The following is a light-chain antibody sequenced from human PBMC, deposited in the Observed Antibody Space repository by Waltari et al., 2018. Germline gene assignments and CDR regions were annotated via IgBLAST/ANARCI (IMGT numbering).Light chain of an antibody. CDR1: LLSFLSSPS. CDR2: EVS. Sequence: QSALTQPASVSAHPFPSLPLSFPFPLLSFLSSPSPPPPQQHPGKAPKLIIYEVSNRPSGVSNRFSGSKSGNTASLTISGLQAEDEADYYCSSYTSSSTRNWVFGGGTKLTVL. CDR3: SSYTSSSTRNWV. J-gene: IGLJ3*02. V-gene: IGLV2-14*01.